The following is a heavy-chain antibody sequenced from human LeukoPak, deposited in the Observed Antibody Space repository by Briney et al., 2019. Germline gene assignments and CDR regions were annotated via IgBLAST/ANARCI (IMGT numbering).Heavy chain of an antibody. V-gene: IGHV4-4*07. CDR3: ARVSGAYSSSWYDWFDP. CDR2: IYTSGTT. D-gene: IGHD6-13*01. CDR1: GGSFSTYY. J-gene: IGHJ5*02. Sequence: SETLSLTCTVSGGSFSTYYWSCIRQPAGKGLEWIGHIYTSGTTNYNPSLKSRVTMSIDTSKNQFSLKLSSVTAADTAVYYCARVSGAYSSSWYDWFDPWGQGTLVTVSS.